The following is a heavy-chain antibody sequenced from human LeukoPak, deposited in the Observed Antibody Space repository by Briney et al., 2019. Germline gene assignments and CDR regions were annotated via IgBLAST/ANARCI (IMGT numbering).Heavy chain of an antibody. V-gene: IGHV4-59*01. J-gene: IGHJ4*02. Sequence: PSETLSLTCTVSGGSISSYYWSWIRQPPGKGLEWIGYIYYSLSTNYNPPLKSRVTISVETSKNQFSLKLSSVTAADTAVYYCARVWGYFDYWGQGTLVTVSS. CDR2: IYYSLST. CDR1: GGSISSYY. D-gene: IGHD7-27*01. CDR3: ARVWGYFDY.